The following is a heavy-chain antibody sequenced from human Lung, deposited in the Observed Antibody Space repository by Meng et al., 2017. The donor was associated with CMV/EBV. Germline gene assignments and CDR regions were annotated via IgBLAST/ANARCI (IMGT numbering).Heavy chain of an antibody. Sequence: FTIYRIGWVRQAPGQRLEWMGWISAYKGNTNYAQKLQGRVTMTTDTSTSTAYMELRSLRSDDTAVYYCARGHQLLSTYYYYYGMDVWGQGTTVTVSS. CDR3: ARGHQLLSTYYYYYGMDV. D-gene: IGHD2-2*01. CDR2: ISAYKGNT. V-gene: IGHV1-18*01. CDR1: FTIYR. J-gene: IGHJ6*02.